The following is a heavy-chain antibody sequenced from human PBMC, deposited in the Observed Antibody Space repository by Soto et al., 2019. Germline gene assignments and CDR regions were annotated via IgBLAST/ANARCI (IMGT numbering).Heavy chain of an antibody. CDR2: ISSGSSTI. Sequence: LRRSCAAAGFRFNDYYMTWIRRAPGKGLEWVSYISSGSSTIYYARSVKGRFTISRDNAKNSLYLQMNSLRAEDTAVYYCATSSGALAASFPYYFDYWGQGTLVTVSS. D-gene: IGHD6-25*01. CDR3: ATSSGALAASFPYYFDY. J-gene: IGHJ4*02. CDR1: GFRFNDYY. V-gene: IGHV3-11*01.